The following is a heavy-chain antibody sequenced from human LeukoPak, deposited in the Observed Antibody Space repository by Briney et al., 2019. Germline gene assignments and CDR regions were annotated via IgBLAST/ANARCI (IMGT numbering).Heavy chain of an antibody. Sequence: GGSLRLSCSASGFTFKNYAMHWVRQAPGKGLEYVSAISYNGDSTYYADSVKGRFTISRDNSKNSLYLQMNSLRTEDTALYYCAKPQHYGRGDFDYWGQGTLVTVSS. CDR1: GFTFKNYA. J-gene: IGHJ4*02. D-gene: IGHD3-10*01. CDR3: AKPQHYGRGDFDY. V-gene: IGHV3-64*04. CDR2: ISYNGDST.